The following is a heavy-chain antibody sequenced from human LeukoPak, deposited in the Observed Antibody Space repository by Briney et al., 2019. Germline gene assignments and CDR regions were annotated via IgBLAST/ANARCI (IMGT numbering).Heavy chain of an antibody. J-gene: IGHJ2*01. CDR1: GFTFDDYA. CDR2: ISWNSGSI. V-gene: IGHV3-9*01. CDR3: AKDIPGVTTGYFDL. D-gene: IGHD4-17*01. Sequence: GGSLRLSCAASGFTFDDYAMLWVRQAPGKGLEWVSGISWNSGSIGYADSVKGRFTISRDNAKNSLYLQMNSLRAEDTALYYCAKDIPGVTTGYFDLWGRGTLVTVSS.